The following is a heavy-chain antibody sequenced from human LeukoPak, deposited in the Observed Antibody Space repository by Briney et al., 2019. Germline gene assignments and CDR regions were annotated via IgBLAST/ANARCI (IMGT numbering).Heavy chain of an antibody. V-gene: IGHV4-34*01. CDR3: ARGYNSAVVRGRAEYFQH. D-gene: IGHD4-23*01. J-gene: IGHJ1*01. Sequence: SETLSLTCAVYGGSFSDYYWSWIRQPPGKGLEWIGEINHSGSTNYNPSLKSRVTISVDTSKNQFSLKLSSVTAADTAVYYCARGYNSAVVRGRAEYFQHWGQGTLVTVSS. CDR2: INHSGST. CDR1: GGSFSDYY.